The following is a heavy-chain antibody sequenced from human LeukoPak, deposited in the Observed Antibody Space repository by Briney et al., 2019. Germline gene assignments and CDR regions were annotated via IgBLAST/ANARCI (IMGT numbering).Heavy chain of an antibody. D-gene: IGHD6-19*01. V-gene: IGHV3-23*01. CDR3: AKHRGFVVAGTKFDP. Sequence: GGSLRLSCAASGFTFSSYAMSWVRQAPGKGLEWVSAISGSGGSTYYADSVKGRFTISRDNSKNTLYLQMNNLRAEGTAVYYCAKHRGFVVAGTKFDPWGQGTPVTVSS. J-gene: IGHJ5*02. CDR2: ISGSGGST. CDR1: GFTFSSYA.